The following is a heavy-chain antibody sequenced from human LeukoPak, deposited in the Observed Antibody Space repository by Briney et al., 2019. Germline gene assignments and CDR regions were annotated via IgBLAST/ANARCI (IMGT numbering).Heavy chain of an antibody. CDR3: AWFGELCYYYYGMDV. D-gene: IGHD3-10*01. CDR2: ISGSGGST. J-gene: IGHJ6*02. V-gene: IGHV3-23*01. CDR1: GFTFSSYA. Sequence: SGGSLRLSCAASGFTFSSYAMSWVRQAPGKGLEWVSAISGSGGSTYYADSVKGRFTISRDNSKNTLYLQMNSLRAEDTAVYYCAWFGELCYYYYGMDVWGQGTTVTVSS.